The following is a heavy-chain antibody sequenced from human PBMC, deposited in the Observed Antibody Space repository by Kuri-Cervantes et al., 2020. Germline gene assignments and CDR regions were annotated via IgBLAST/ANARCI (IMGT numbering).Heavy chain of an antibody. J-gene: IGHJ4*02. V-gene: IGHV3-7*01. D-gene: IGHD6-13*01. CDR2: IKQDGSEK. CDR1: GFPFSGYW. CDR3: ARGLWVAAAGTFFDY. Sequence: GESLRLSCAASGFPFSGYWMTWVRQAPGKGLEWVASIKQDGSEKYYGDSMKGRFTISRDNAKNSLYLQMNSLRDEDTAVYYCARGLWVAAAGTFFDYWGQGTLVTVSS.